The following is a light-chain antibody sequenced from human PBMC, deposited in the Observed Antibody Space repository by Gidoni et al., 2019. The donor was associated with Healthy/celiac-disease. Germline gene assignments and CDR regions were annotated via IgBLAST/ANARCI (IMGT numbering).Light chain of an antibody. CDR3: AAWDDSLSGRV. CDR1: SSNIGSNY. J-gene: IGLJ1*01. V-gene: IGLV1-47*01. CDR2: RNN. Sequence: QSVLTQPPSASVTPGQRVTISCSGSSSNIGSNYVYWYQQLPGTPPKLLIYRNNQRPSGVPDRFSGSKSGTSASLAISGLRSEDEADYYCAAWDDSLSGRVFGTGTKVTVL.